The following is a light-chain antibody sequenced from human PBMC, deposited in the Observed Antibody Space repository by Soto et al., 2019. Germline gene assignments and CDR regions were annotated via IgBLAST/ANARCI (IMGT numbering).Light chain of an antibody. CDR2: DAS. CDR1: QSISSW. Sequence: DIPMTQSPSTLSASVGDRVQITCRARQSISSWLVWYQQKPGKAPKILIYDASILESGVPSRFSGSGSGTEFTLTISRLQTDDFATYYCQQYNSYPGTFGQGTKVDIK. J-gene: IGKJ1*01. CDR3: QQYNSYPGT. V-gene: IGKV1-5*01.